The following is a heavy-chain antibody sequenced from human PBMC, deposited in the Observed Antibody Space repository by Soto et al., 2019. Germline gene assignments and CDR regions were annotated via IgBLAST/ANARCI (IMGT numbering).Heavy chain of an antibody. J-gene: IGHJ4*02. Sequence: PGGSLRLSCVASGFTFSSYAMSWVRQAPGKGLEWVSAISSSGGNTWYADSVKGRFTISRDNSKNTLNLQMNGLRAEDTAVYYCARDLPILGHILDSWGQGTLVTVSS. CDR3: ARDLPILGHILDS. D-gene: IGHD2-2*02. V-gene: IGHV3-23*01. CDR2: ISSSGGNT. CDR1: GFTFSSYA.